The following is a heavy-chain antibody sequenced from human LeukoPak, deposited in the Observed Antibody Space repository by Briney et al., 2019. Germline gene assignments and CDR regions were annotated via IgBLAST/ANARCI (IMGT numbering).Heavy chain of an antibody. CDR3: ARYGDGRQYFQH. J-gene: IGHJ1*01. CDR2: ISSSSSYI. Sequence: LXLSXAASXFTFXSXXMNWVRQAPGKXLEWVSSISSSSSYIYYADSVKGRFTISRDNAKNSLYLQMNSLRAEDTAVYYCARYGDGRQYFQHWGQGTLVTVSS. CDR1: XFTFXSXX. V-gene: IGHV3-21*01. D-gene: IGHD4-17*01.